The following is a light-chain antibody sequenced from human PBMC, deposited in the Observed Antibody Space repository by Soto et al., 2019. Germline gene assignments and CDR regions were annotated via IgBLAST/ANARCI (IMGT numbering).Light chain of an antibody. J-gene: IGLJ2*01. CDR3: ASWDDSLSGPI. CDR2: TND. CDR1: SSNIATNH. Sequence: QSVLTQPPSASGTPGQRVAISCSGSSSNIATNHVYWYQQLPGRAPKLLLYTNDQRPSGVPDRISGSKSGTSASLVISGLRSEDEADYYCASWDDSLSGPIFGGGTKVTVL. V-gene: IGLV1-47*02.